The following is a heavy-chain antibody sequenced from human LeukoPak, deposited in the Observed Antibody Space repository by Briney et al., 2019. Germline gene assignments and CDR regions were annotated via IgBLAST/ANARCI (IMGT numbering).Heavy chain of an antibody. CDR2: IYPVDSDT. V-gene: IGHV5-51*01. D-gene: IGHD3-9*01. CDR3: ARRASATEDWDY. CDR1: GYSFTNYW. J-gene: IGHJ4*02. Sequence: GESLKISCKGSGYSFTNYWIAWVRQMPGKGLEWMGIIYPVDSDTRYSPSFQAQDTISAAKSISTAYLRWSSLKVSQTPTDYLARRASATEDWDYWGQGTLVTVSS.